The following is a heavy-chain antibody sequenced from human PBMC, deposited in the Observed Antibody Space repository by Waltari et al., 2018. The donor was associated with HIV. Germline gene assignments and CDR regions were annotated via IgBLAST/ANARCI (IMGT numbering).Heavy chain of an antibody. J-gene: IGHJ4*02. CDR3: AKVGFSMAVAGHFDY. V-gene: IGHV3-9*01. D-gene: IGHD6-19*01. Sequence: EVQLVESGGGLGQPGRSLRLSCAASGFTFDDYAIHWVRQAPGKGLVGVSGISWISGNIGHDGPVKDRFTIYRDNAKNSLYLQMTSLRAEASVLYYCAKVGFSMAVAGHFDYWGQGTLVTVSS. CDR1: GFTFDDYA. CDR2: ISWISGNI.